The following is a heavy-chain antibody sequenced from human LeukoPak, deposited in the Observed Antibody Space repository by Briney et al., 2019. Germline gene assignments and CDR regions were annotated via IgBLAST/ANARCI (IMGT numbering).Heavy chain of an antibody. Sequence: ASVKVSCKASGYTFTSYAMNWVRQAPGQGLEWMGWINTNTGNPTYAQGFTGRFVFSLDTSVSTAYLQISSLKAEDTAVYYCARSDYDILTGPGDAFDIWGQGTMVTVSS. V-gene: IGHV7-4-1*02. CDR2: INTNTGNP. J-gene: IGHJ3*02. CDR1: GYTFTSYA. CDR3: ARSDYDILTGPGDAFDI. D-gene: IGHD3-9*01.